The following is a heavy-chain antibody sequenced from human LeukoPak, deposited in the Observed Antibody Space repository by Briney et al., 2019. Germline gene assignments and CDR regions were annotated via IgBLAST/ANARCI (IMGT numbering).Heavy chain of an antibody. CDR1: GFTFSSYA. Sequence: PGGSLGLSCAASGFTFSSYAMSWVRQAPGKGLEWVSAISGSGGSTYYADSVKGRFTISRDNSKNTLYLQMNSLRAEDTAVYYCAKDRLSGITVAGSSGFDYWGQGTLVTVSS. D-gene: IGHD6-19*01. CDR3: AKDRLSGITVAGSSGFDY. J-gene: IGHJ4*02. CDR2: ISGSGGST. V-gene: IGHV3-23*01.